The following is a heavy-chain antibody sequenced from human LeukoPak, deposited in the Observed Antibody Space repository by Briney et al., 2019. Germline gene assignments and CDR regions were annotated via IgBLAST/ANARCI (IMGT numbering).Heavy chain of an antibody. Sequence: PSETLSLTCTVSGGSISSNIYYWAWIRQPPGKGLEWIGSIFYSGNTYYNPSLQSRVTLSVDTSKNQFSLKLSSVTAADTAVYYCARYPKSYSSGWTALDIWGQGTMVTVSS. V-gene: IGHV4-39*01. CDR3: ARYPKSYSSGWTALDI. CDR1: GGSISSNIYY. CDR2: IFYSGNT. D-gene: IGHD6-19*01. J-gene: IGHJ3*02.